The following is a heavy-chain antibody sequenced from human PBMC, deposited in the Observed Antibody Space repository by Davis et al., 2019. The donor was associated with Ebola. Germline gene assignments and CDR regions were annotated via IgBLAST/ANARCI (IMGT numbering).Heavy chain of an antibody. Sequence: GGSLRLSCAASGFTFSSYEMNWVRQAPGKGLEWVSYISSSGSTIYYADSVKGRFTTSRDNSKNTLYLQMNSLRAEDTAVYYCARGVVGATLHWGQGTLVTVSS. CDR2: ISSSGSTI. CDR3: ARGVVGATLH. V-gene: IGHV3-48*03. J-gene: IGHJ4*02. D-gene: IGHD1-26*01. CDR1: GFTFSSYE.